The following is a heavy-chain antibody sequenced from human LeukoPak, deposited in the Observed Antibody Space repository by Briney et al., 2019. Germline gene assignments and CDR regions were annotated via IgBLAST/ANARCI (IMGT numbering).Heavy chain of an antibody. D-gene: IGHD3-22*01. Sequence: PGGSLRLSCAASGFTFSGYYRHWVRQAPGKGLVWVSRIKSDGSTTNYADSVKGRFTISRDNAKNTLYLKMNSLRAEDTAVYYCVRVAPLDNSGPTWGQGTLVTVSS. CDR3: VRVAPLDNSGPT. CDR2: IKSDGSTT. V-gene: IGHV3-74*01. CDR1: GFTFSGYY. J-gene: IGHJ5*02.